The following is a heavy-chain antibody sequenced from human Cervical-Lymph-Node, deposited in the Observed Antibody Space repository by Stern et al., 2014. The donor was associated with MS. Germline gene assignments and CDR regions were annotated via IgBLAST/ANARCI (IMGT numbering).Heavy chain of an antibody. V-gene: IGHV4-39*02. CDR2: VYYSGVT. Sequence: QVQLQESGPGLVKPSETLSLTCTVSGGSITNRDYWGWIRQSPGKGLEWIGSVYYSGVTYYRPSLKSRATLYIDTSRNQFFLRLTSVTATDTAVYFCARGVTAVTNYVPNWCFDLWGRGTLVTVSS. CDR1: GGSITNRDY. D-gene: IGHD4-11*01. J-gene: IGHJ2*01. CDR3: ARGVTAVTNYVPNWCFDL.